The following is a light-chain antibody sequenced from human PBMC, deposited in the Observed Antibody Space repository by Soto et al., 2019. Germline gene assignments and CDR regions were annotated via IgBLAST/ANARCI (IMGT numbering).Light chain of an antibody. J-gene: IGKJ5*01. V-gene: IGKV3-20*01. CDR1: QTVRNNY. CDR2: DAS. Sequence: EFVLTQSPGTLSLSPGERATLSCRASQTVRNNYLAWYQQKPGQAPRLLIYDASTLMSGVPSRFSGSGSGTEFTLTISSLQPGDFATYYCQQSETYPLTFGQGTRLEIK. CDR3: QQSETYPLT.